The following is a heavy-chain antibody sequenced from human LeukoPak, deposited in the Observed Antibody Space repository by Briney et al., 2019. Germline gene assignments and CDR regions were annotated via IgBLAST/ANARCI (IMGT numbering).Heavy chain of an antibody. D-gene: IGHD6-19*01. Sequence: GGSLRLSCAASGFTFSSYWMTWVRQAPGKGLEWVANIGEDGSEKYYVDSVKGRFTISRDNAKNSLYLQMNSLRAEDTAVYYCARAIAVAGTDYWGQGTLVTVSS. CDR3: ARAIAVAGTDY. V-gene: IGHV3-7*01. CDR2: IGEDGSEK. CDR1: GFTFSSYW. J-gene: IGHJ4*02.